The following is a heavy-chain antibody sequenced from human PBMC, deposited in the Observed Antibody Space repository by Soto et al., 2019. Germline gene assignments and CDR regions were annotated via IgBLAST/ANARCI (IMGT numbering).Heavy chain of an antibody. D-gene: IGHD4-17*01. CDR3: AKDAVAGDGVWLAHA. CDR1: GFTFSSYA. CDR2: LYGSGRGI. V-gene: IGHV3-23*01. Sequence: EVQLLVSGGGLVQPGGSLRLSCAASGFTFSSYAMIWIRQFPGKGLEWVSGLYGSGRGIHYADSVKGRFTISRDNSAYALYLQMNNLRVEDTAVYYCAKDAVAGDGVWLAHAWGRGTAVTVSS. J-gene: IGHJ5*02.